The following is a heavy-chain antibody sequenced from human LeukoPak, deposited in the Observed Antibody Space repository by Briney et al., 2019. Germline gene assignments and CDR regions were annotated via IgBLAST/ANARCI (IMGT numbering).Heavy chain of an antibody. D-gene: IGHD2-2*01. J-gene: IGHJ4*02. CDR1: GYTFTSYG. CDR2: ISAYNGNT. Sequence: ASVKVSSKASGYTFTSYGISWVRQAPGQGLEWMGWISAYNGNTNYAQKLQGRVTMTTDTSTSTAYMELRSLRSDDTAVYYCATRSSAAPAGYWGQGTLVTVSS. V-gene: IGHV1-18*01. CDR3: ATRSSAAPAGY.